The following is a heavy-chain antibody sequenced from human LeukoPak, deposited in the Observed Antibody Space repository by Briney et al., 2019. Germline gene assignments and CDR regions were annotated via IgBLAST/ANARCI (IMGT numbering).Heavy chain of an antibody. CDR1: GFTFRNYW. CDR2: IREDGSEK. CDR3: ATRLG. J-gene: IGHJ4*02. V-gene: IGHV3-7*01. Sequence: GGSLRLSGAASGFTFRNYWMSWVRQAPGKGLEWVANIREDGSEKNYVDSVKGRFTISRDNADNSLSLQMSSLRVEDTAVYYCATRLGWGQGTLVTVSS.